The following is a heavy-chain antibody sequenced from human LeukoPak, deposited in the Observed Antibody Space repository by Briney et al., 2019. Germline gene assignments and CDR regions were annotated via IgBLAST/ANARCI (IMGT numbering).Heavy chain of an antibody. CDR3: ARKGDGSGSYYLSY. D-gene: IGHD3-10*01. Sequence: SETLSLTCTVSGGSISSSSYYWGWIRQPPGKGLEWIGSIYYSGSTYYNPSLKSRVTISVDTSKNQLSLELSSVTAANTAVYYCARKGDGSGSYYLSYWGQRTLVTVSS. CDR1: GGSISSSSYY. V-gene: IGHV4-39*01. J-gene: IGHJ4*02. CDR2: IYYSGST.